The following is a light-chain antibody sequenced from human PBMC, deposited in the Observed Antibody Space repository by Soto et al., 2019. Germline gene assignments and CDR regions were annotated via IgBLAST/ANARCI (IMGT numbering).Light chain of an antibody. Sequence: DIEMTQSPSTLSASVGDRVTITCRAGQSVNSWLAWHQQKPGKAPKLLIFKASSLNSGVPSRFSGSGSGTEFTLPISSLQPDDFAVYYCQQYNNWPPWTFG. V-gene: IGKV1-5*03. CDR3: QQYNNWPPWT. CDR2: KAS. J-gene: IGKJ1*01. CDR1: QSVNSW.